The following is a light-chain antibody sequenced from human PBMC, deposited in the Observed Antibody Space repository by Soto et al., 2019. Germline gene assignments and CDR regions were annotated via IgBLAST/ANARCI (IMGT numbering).Light chain of an antibody. CDR2: DAS. CDR1: ESVGRH. J-gene: IGKJ5*01. V-gene: IGKV3-15*01. Sequence: ERVLTRSAPTLSGASGERATLSCRASESVGRHLAWYHQQPGQATKLLIFDASTRATGVQARLGGSGSGTEFIIRVSSLKSEDIAVYFCEKYNNWPQNFGQGTRLEI. CDR3: EKYNNWPQN.